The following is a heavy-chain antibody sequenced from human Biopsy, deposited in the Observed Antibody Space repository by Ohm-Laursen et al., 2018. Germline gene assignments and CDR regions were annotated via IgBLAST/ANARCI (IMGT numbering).Heavy chain of an antibody. J-gene: IGHJ5*02. CDR1: GYTFSGYY. CDR3: ARGDYFDSNGYFWFDP. D-gene: IGHD3-22*01. CDR2: INPDSGVT. V-gene: IGHV1-2*02. Sequence: GASVKVSCKASGYTFSGYYMHWVRQAPGQGLEWMGWINPDSGVTNYAQKFQGRVTMTRDTSISTAYMELSRLGSDDTAVYYCARGDYFDSNGYFWFDPWGQGTLVTVSS.